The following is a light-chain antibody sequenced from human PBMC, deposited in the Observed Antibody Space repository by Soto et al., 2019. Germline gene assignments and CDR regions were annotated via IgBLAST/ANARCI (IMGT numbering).Light chain of an antibody. Sequence: QSALTQPASVSGSPGQSSTISCTGTSSDVGGYKYVSWYQQHPGKAPKLMIYEVSNRPSGVSNRFSGSKSGNTASLTISGLQAEDEADYYCSSYTSSSTRVFGGGTKLTVL. J-gene: IGLJ3*02. CDR2: EVS. CDR3: SSYTSSSTRV. V-gene: IGLV2-14*01. CDR1: SSDVGGYKY.